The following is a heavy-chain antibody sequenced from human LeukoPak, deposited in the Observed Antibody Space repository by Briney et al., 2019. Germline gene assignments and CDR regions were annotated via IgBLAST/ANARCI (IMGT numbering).Heavy chain of an antibody. CDR2: ISNSGSVI. J-gene: IGHJ4*02. CDR3: ARNLPAAGY. V-gene: IGHV3-48*04. CDR1: GFTFSSYS. Sequence: PGGSLRLSCAASGFTFSSYSMNWVRQAPGKGLEWISYISNSGSVIYYADSVKGRFTISRDNAKNSLYLQMNSLRAEDTAVYYCARNLPAAGYWGQGTLVTVSS. D-gene: IGHD2-2*01.